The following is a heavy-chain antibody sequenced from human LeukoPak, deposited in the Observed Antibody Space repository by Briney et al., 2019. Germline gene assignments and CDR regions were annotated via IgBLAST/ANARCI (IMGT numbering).Heavy chain of an antibody. CDR1: GFTFSSYG. CDR2: ISYDGSNK. J-gene: IGHJ4*02. V-gene: IGHV3-30*18. CDR3: AKPSTYYDQASEFFDY. Sequence: PGGSLRLSCAASGFTFSSYGMHWVRQAPGKGLGWVAVISYDGSNKYYADSVKGRFTISRDNSKNTLFLQMNSLRAEDTAVYYCAKPSTYYDQASEFFDYWGQGTLVTVSS. D-gene: IGHD3-22*01.